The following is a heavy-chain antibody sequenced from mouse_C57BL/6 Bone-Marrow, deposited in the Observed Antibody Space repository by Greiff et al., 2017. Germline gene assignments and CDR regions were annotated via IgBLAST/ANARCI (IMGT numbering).Heavy chain of an antibody. CDR1: GFSLTSYG. V-gene: IGHV2-6-1*01. D-gene: IGHD1-1*01. CDR3: ARHKGGNYGSSFYAMDY. CDR2: IWSDGST. J-gene: IGHJ4*01. Sequence: VQRVESGPGLVAPSQSLSITCTVSGFSLTSYGVHWVRQPPGKGLEWLVVIWSDGSTTYNSALKSRLSISKDNSTSQVFLKMNSLQTDDTAMYYCARHKGGNYGSSFYAMDYWGQGTSVTVSS.